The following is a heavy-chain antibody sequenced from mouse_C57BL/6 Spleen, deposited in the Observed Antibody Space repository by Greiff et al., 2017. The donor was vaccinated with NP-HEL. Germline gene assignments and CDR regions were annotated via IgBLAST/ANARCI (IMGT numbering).Heavy chain of an antibody. J-gene: IGHJ1*03. V-gene: IGHV1-69*01. CDR1: GYTFTSYW. Sequence: QVQLQQPGAELVMPGASVKLSCKASGYTFTSYWMHWVKQRPGQGLEWIGEIDPSDSYTNYNQKFKGKSTLTVDKSSSTAYMQLSSLTSEDSAVYYCAKGQYYGSSYRWYFDVWGTGTTVTVSS. CDR3: AKGQYYGSSYRWYFDV. CDR2: IDPSDSYT. D-gene: IGHD1-1*01.